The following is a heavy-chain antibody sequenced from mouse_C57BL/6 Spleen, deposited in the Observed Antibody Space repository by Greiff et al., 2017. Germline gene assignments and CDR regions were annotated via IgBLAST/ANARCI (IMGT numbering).Heavy chain of an antibody. CDR3: ASGLIYSGAY. CDR1: GYAFSSSW. J-gene: IGHJ3*01. CDR2: IYPGDGDT. D-gene: IGHD3-1*01. Sequence: QVQLQQSGPELVKPGASVKISCKASGYAFSSSWMNWVKQRPGKGLEWIGRIYPGDGDTNYNGKFKGKATLTADKSSSTAYMQLSSLTSEDSAVYFCASGLIYSGAYWGQGALVTVSA. V-gene: IGHV1-82*01.